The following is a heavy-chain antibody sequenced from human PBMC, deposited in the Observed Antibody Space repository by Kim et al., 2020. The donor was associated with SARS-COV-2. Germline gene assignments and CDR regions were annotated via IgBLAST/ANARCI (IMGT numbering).Heavy chain of an antibody. CDR2: IGGGGGNT. J-gene: IGHJ4*02. CDR1: GFTFSTYA. D-gene: IGHD6-13*01. Sequence: GESLKISCAASGFTFSTYAMNWVRQTPGKGLEWVSIIGGGGGNTYYADSVKGRFTISRDNSKNTLYLQMNSLRAEDTAVYYCAKIRSSSWYDAFDYWGQG. V-gene: IGHV3-23*01. CDR3: AKIRSSSWYDAFDY.